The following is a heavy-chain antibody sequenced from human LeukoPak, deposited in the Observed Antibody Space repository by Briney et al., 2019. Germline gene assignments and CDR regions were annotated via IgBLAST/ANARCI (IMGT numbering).Heavy chain of an antibody. CDR1: GGSFSGYY. Sequence: SETLSLTCAVYGGSFSGYYWSWIRQPPGKGLEWIGEINHSGGTNYNPSLKSRVAISVDTSKNQFSLKLSSVTAAGTAVYYCATLYYYDSGGDFWGQGTLVTVSS. D-gene: IGHD3-22*01. CDR3: ATLYYYDSGGDF. CDR2: INHSGGT. V-gene: IGHV4-34*01. J-gene: IGHJ4*02.